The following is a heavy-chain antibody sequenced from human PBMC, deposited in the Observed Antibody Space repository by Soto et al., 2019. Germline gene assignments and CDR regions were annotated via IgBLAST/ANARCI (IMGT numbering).Heavy chain of an antibody. CDR3: ARVDTAMASYGMDV. J-gene: IGHJ6*02. CDR2: IWYDGSNK. CDR1: GFTFSSYG. D-gene: IGHD5-18*01. V-gene: IGHV3-33*01. Sequence: GGSLRLSCAASGFTFSSYGMHWVRQAPGKGLEWVAVIWYDGSNKYYADSVKGRFTISRDNSKNTLYLQMNSLRAEDTAVYYCARVDTAMASYGMDVWGQGTTVTVSS.